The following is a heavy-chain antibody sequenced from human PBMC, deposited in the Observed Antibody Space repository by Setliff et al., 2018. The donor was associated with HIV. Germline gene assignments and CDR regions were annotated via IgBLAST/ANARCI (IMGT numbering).Heavy chain of an antibody. J-gene: IGHJ5*02. CDR1: GYSINSGFS. CDR2: IYQSGSI. CDR3: ARPRRVRSRAWYWFDI. D-gene: IGHD6-19*01. Sequence: PSETLSLTCAASGYSINSGFSRAWIRQPPGQGPQWIGSIYQSGSIYYNPSLQSRVTISVDSSKNQFSLNLFSVTAVDTAVYYCARPRRVRSRAWYWFDIWGQGTLVTVS. V-gene: IGHV4-38-2*01.